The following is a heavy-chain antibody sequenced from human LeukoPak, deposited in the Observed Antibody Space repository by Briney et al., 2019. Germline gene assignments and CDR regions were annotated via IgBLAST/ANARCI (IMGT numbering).Heavy chain of an antibody. D-gene: IGHD1-26*01. CDR3: ARDYIIGGSYWGGAFDI. Sequence: PGRSLRLSCAASGFTFSSYGMHWVRQAPGKGLGWVAVISYDGSNKYYADSVKGRFTISRDNSKNTLYLQMNSLRAEDTAVYYCARDYIIGGSYWGGAFDIWGQGTMVTVSS. V-gene: IGHV3-30*03. J-gene: IGHJ3*02. CDR2: ISYDGSNK. CDR1: GFTFSSYG.